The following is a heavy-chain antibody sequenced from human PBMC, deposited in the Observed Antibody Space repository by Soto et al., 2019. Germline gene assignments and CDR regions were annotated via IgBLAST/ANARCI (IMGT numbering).Heavy chain of an antibody. V-gene: IGHV3-33*01. CDR1: GFTFSSYG. J-gene: IGHJ6*02. Sequence: SLRLSCAASGFTFSSYGMHWVRQAPGKGLEWVAVIWFDGSNKYYADSVKGRFTISRDNSKNTLYLQMNSLRAEDTAVYYCATGDTAMDVYYYYGMDVWGQGTTVTVSS. CDR3: ATGDTAMDVYYYYGMDV. CDR2: IWFDGSNK. D-gene: IGHD5-18*01.